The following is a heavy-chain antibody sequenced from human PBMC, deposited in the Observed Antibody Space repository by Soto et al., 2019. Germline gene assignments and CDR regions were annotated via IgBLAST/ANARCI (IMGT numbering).Heavy chain of an antibody. V-gene: IGHV1-18*04. CDR1: GYTFTSYG. Sequence: ASVKVSCKASGYTFTSYGISWVRQAPGQGLEWMGWISAYNGNTNYAQKLQGRVTMTTDTATSTAYMELRSLRSDDTAVYYCARDDLYSSGWYSYYYYGMDVWGQGTTVTVSS. J-gene: IGHJ6*02. CDR2: ISAYNGNT. D-gene: IGHD6-19*01. CDR3: ARDDLYSSGWYSYYYYGMDV.